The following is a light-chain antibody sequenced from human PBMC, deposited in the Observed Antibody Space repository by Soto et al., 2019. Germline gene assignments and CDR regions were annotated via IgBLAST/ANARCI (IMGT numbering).Light chain of an antibody. V-gene: IGLV2-14*01. CDR1: SSDVGDYNY. J-gene: IGLJ2*01. CDR2: EVF. Sequence: QSVLTQPASVSGSPGQSITISCTATSSDVGDYNYVSWYQQYPGKAPKLVIYEVFNRPSGVSHRFSGSKPDNTASLIISGLQTEDEADYYCSSYTSSATLVFGGGTKVTVL. CDR3: SSYTSSATLV.